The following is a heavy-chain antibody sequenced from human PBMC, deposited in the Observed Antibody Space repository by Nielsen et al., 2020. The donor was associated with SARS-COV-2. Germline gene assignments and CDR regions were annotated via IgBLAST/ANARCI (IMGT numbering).Heavy chain of an antibody. Sequence: ASVKVSCKASGYRFTAYSMHWVRQAPGQGPEWMGRIDPHSGGTTYAQKFQGRVTMTRDTSINTAYMELTRLRSDDTAVYYCARGDYSNPNYWGQGSLVTVPS. CDR3: ARGDYSNPNY. V-gene: IGHV1-2*06. CDR1: GYRFTAYS. D-gene: IGHD4-11*01. J-gene: IGHJ4*02. CDR2: IDPHSGGT.